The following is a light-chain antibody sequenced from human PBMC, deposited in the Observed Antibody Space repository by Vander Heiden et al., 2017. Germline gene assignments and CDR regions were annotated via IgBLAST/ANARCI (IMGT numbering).Light chain of an antibody. J-gene: IGKJ1*01. CDR1: QSISSD. CDR3: QQSYNTRWT. V-gene: IGKV1-39*01. CDR2: AAS. Sequence: DIQMTQSPSSLSASVGDRVTITCRASQSISSDLNWYQQKPGKAPKLLIYAASSLQSGVPSRFSGSGSGTDFTLTISSLQPEDFATYYCQQSYNTRWTFGQGTKVEIK.